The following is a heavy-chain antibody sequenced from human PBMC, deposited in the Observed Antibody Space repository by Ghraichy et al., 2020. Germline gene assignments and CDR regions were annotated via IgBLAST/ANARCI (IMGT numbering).Heavy chain of an antibody. Sequence: GGSLRLSCSASGFTFSSYALHWFGQAPGKGLEYVSAISSNGGSTYYAHSVKGRFTISRDNSKNTLYLQMSSLTAEDTAVYYCVKGYCSSTSCYAARTIDYWGQGTLVTVSS. D-gene: IGHD2-2*01. CDR3: VKGYCSSTSCYAARTIDY. J-gene: IGHJ4*02. V-gene: IGHV3-64D*06. CDR1: GFTFSSYA. CDR2: ISSNGGST.